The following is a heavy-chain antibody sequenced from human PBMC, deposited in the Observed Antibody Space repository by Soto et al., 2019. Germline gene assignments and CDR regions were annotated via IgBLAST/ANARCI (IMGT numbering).Heavy chain of an antibody. D-gene: IGHD3-10*01. V-gene: IGHV3-74*01. J-gene: IGHJ3*01. Sequence: EVQLVESGGGLVQPGESLRLSCAASGFTFDYYWMHWVRQAPGKGLVWVSRVHSDGTTTTYADSVKGRFTTSRDNARNTVSLQMSSVRGEDTVIYYCARGDRGGFDLWGHGTVVTVSS. CDR1: GFTFDYYW. CDR3: ARGDRGGFDL. CDR2: VHSDGTTT.